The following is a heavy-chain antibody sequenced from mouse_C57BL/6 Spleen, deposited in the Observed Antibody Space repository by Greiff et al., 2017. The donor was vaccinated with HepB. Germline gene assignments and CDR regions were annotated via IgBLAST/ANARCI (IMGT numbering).Heavy chain of an antibody. V-gene: IGHV3-1*01. Sequence: EVQRVESGPGMVKPSQSLSLTCTVTGYSITSGYDWHWIRHFPGNKLEWMGYISYSGSTNYNPSLKSRISITHDTSKNHFFLKLNSVTTEDTATYYCARDRGNSNDPAWFAYWGQGTLVTVSA. CDR2: ISYSGST. D-gene: IGHD2-12*01. J-gene: IGHJ3*01. CDR3: ARDRGNSNDPAWFAY. CDR1: GYSITSGYD.